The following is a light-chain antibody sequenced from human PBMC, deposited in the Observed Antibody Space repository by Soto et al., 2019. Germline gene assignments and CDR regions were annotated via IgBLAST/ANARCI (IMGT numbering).Light chain of an antibody. CDR1: SSDVGTSDL. J-gene: IGLJ2*01. CDR3: SSYTTTTLVA. Sequence: QSALSQPASVSGSPGQSITISCTGTSSDVGTSDLVSWYQQFPRKAPKLTIYGVTNRPSGVSNRFSGSKSGNTASLTISGLQPEDEAVYFCSSYTTTTLVAFGGGTKLTVL. CDR2: GVT. V-gene: IGLV2-14*02.